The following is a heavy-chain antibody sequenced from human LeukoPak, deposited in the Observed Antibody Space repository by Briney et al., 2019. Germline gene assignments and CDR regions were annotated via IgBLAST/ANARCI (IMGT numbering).Heavy chain of an antibody. J-gene: IGHJ4*02. Sequence: SETLSLTCAVYGGSFSGYYWSWIRQPPGKGLEWIGEINHSGSTNYNPSLKSRVTISVDTSKNQFSLKLSSVTAADTAVYYCARRAGELDYWGQGTLVTVSS. V-gene: IGHV4-34*01. CDR1: GGSFSGYY. CDR2: INHSGST. CDR3: ARRAGELDY.